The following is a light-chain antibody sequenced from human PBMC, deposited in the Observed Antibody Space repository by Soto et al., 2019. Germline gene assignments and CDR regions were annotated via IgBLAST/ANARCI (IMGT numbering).Light chain of an antibody. Sequence: DIQMTQSPSSLSASVGDRVTITCQASQDISNYLNWYQRKPGKAPNLLIYGASSLQSGVSSRFSGSGSGTDFTLTISSLQPEDFATFYCQQAYSVPLTFGGGTKVHIK. CDR1: QDISNY. CDR3: QQAYSVPLT. CDR2: GAS. V-gene: IGKV1-39*01. J-gene: IGKJ4*01.